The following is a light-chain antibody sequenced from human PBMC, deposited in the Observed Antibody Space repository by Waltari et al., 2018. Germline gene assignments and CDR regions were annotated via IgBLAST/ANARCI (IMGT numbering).Light chain of an antibody. V-gene: IGLV2-23*03. Sequence: QSALTQPASVSGSPGQSITISCTGTSHDVGNYDLVSWYQQHPGKAPKLIIYEGTKRPSGFSNRVSGSKSGKTASLTISGLHTEDEGDYYCCSYSGDLSFGVVFGGGTKLTVL. J-gene: IGLJ2*01. CDR3: CSYSGDLSFGVV. CDR2: EGT. CDR1: SHDVGNYDL.